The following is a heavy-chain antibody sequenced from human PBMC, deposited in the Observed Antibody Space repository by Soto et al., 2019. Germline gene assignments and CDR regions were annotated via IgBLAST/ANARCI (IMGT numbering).Heavy chain of an antibody. D-gene: IGHD3-9*01. J-gene: IGHJ4*02. CDR1: GFTLSGYS. Sequence: GGSLRLSCAASGFTLSGYSVNWVRQAPGKGLEWISYISSGSKTRYYAESVKGRFTVSRDNARNSQYLQMNSLRDEGTAVYYCVREDILGVRSFDYWGQGTLVTVSS. CDR2: ISSGSKTR. V-gene: IGHV3-48*02. CDR3: VREDILGVRSFDY.